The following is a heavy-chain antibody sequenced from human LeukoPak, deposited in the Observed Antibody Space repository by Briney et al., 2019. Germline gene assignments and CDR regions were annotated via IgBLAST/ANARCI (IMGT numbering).Heavy chain of an antibody. V-gene: IGHV3-23*01. CDR2: ISGSGGST. CDR1: GFTFSSYA. CDR3: AKDGSGWYTYYFDY. Sequence: GGSLRLSCAASGFTFSSYAMSWVRQAPGKGLEWVSTISGSGGSTSYGDSVKGRFTISRDNSKNTLYLQMNSLRAEDTAVYYCAKDGSGWYTYYFDYWGQGTLVTVSS. D-gene: IGHD6-19*01. J-gene: IGHJ4*02.